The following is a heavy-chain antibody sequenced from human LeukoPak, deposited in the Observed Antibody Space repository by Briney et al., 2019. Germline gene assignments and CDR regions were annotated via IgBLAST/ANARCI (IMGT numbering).Heavy chain of an antibody. CDR3: ARWAYGDYSYYFDY. CDR1: GFSVSSNF. CDR2: IYSGGST. V-gene: IGHV3-53*01. D-gene: IGHD4-17*01. Sequence: PGGSLRLSCAASGFSVSSNFMSWVRQAPGKGLEWVSVIYSGGSTYYADSVKGRFTISRDNSKNTLYLQMNSLRAEDTAVYYCARWAYGDYSYYFDYWGQGTLVTVSS. J-gene: IGHJ4*02.